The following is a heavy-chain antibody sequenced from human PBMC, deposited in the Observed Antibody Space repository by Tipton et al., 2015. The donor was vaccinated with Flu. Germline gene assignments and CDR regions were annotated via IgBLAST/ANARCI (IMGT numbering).Heavy chain of an antibody. Sequence: SLRLSCAASGFIFSNYAMHWVRQPPGKGLEWVSLISYDGSHKYSAGSVEGRFAVSRDNSKNILYLEMNNLRSDDTAMYYCAKHSGYDYGSTFGTFGDYWGQGTLVTVSS. J-gene: IGHJ4*02. V-gene: IGHV3-30*18. CDR3: AKHSGYDYGSTFGTFGDY. CDR1: GFIFSNYA. D-gene: IGHD5-12*01. CDR2: ISYDGSHK.